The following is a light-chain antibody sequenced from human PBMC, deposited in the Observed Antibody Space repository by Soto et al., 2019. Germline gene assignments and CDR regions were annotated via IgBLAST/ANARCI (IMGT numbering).Light chain of an antibody. V-gene: IGKV3-20*01. Sequence: EIVLTQSPGTLSLSPGERATLSCRASQSVNSFLAWFQQKPGQAPRLLIYGASSRATGVPDRFSGSGSETDFTLTITRLEPEDFAVYYCHHYVGSPWTFGQGTKVDIK. CDR3: HHYVGSPWT. J-gene: IGKJ1*01. CDR2: GAS. CDR1: QSVNSF.